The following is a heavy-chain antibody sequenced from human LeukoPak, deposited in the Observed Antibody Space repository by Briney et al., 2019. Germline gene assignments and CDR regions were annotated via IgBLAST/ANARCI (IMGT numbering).Heavy chain of an antibody. V-gene: IGHV3-7*04. CDR1: EFTLSNYW. J-gene: IGHJ4*02. Sequence: GGSLRLSCVVSEFTLSNYWMSWVRQAPGKGLEWVANIKQDGSTKSYVDSVKGRFTISRDNAKNSLYLQMNSLRAEDTAIYYCTRVGYIDEGIDYWGQGTLVTVSS. D-gene: IGHD5-24*01. CDR3: TRVGYIDEGIDY. CDR2: IKQDGSTK.